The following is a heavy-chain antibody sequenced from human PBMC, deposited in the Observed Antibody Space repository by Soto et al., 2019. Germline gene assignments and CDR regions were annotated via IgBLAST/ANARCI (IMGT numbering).Heavy chain of an antibody. J-gene: IGHJ6*02. CDR3: ARAVIFGVVIPNYYYGMDV. CDR1: GFTFSSYG. D-gene: IGHD3-3*01. CDR2: IWYDGSNK. V-gene: IGHV3-33*01. Sequence: GGSLRLSCAASGFTFSSYGMHWVRQAPGKGLEWVAVIWYDGSNKYYADSVKGRFTISRDNSKNTLYLQMNSLRAEDTAVYYCARAVIFGVVIPNYYYGMDVWGQGTTVTVSS.